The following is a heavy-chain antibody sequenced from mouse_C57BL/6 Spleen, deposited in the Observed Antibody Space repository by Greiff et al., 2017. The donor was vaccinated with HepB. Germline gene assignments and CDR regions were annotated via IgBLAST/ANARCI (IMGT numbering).Heavy chain of an antibody. V-gene: IGHV1-9*01. CDR2: ILPGSGST. CDR3: ARLSFTTVDYAMDY. D-gene: IGHD1-1*01. Sequence: QVQLKQSGAELMKPGASVKLSCKATGYTFTGYWIEWVKQRPGHGLEWIGGILPGSGSTNYNEKFKGKATFPADTSSNPAYMQLSRLTTEDSAIYYCARLSFTTVDYAMDYWGQGTSVTVSS. CDR1: GYTFTGYW. J-gene: IGHJ4*01.